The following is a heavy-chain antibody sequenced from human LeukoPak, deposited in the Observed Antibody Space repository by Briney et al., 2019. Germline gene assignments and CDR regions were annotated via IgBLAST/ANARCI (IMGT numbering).Heavy chain of an antibody. J-gene: IGHJ4*02. V-gene: IGHV3-23*01. D-gene: IGHD2-2*01. Sequence: GGSLRLSCAASGFSFSNYAMSWVRQGPGKGLEWVSAIGGSIGSTFYTDSVKGRFTISRDNSKNTLSLQMNSLRVEDTAVYYCVKDFVVVPGLVNYFDYWGQGALVTVSS. CDR2: IGGSIGST. CDR1: GFSFSNYA. CDR3: VKDFVVVPGLVNYFDY.